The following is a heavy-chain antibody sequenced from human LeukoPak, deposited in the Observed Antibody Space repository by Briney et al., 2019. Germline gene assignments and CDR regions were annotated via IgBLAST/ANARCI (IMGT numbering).Heavy chain of an antibody. Sequence: GGSLRLSCAASGFPFSSYSMNWVRQAPGKGLEWVSSISSSSSYIYYADSVKGRFTISRANAKNSRYVQRSGLRAENTALYYCARDRSSRILLNWFDPWGQGTLVTVSS. CDR2: ISSSSSYI. CDR1: GFPFSSYS. V-gene: IGHV3-21*01. J-gene: IGHJ5*02. CDR3: ARDRSSRILLNWFDP. D-gene: IGHD6-13*01.